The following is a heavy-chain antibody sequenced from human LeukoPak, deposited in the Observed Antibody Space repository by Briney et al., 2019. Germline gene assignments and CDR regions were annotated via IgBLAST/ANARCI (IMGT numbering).Heavy chain of an antibody. Sequence: GGSLRLSCAASGFTFSSYWMNWVRQAPGKGLEWVSSISSTSIYIYYADSVKGRFTISRDNAENSLYLQMNSLRAEDTAVYYCAKEMAPEGYSYGYDYWGQGTLVTVSS. CDR3: AKEMAPEGYSYGYDY. CDR2: ISSTSIYI. J-gene: IGHJ4*02. D-gene: IGHD5-18*01. CDR1: GFTFSSYW. V-gene: IGHV3-21*01.